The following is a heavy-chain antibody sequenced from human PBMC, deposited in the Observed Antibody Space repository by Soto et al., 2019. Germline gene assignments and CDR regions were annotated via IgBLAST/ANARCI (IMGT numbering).Heavy chain of an antibody. CDR1: GGSIISASYS. CDR2: IYSSGST. J-gene: IGHJ5*02. CDR3: AREDAARIERWFDA. D-gene: IGHD6-6*01. V-gene: IGHV4-31*11. Sequence: QVQLQESGPRLVKPSQTLSLSCAVSGGSIISASYSWNWIRQSPGRGLEWIGHIYSSGSTYYNPSPKSRVSMSVDTSNNQFSLKLTSVTAADTAVYFCAREDAARIERWFDAWGQGILVTVSS.